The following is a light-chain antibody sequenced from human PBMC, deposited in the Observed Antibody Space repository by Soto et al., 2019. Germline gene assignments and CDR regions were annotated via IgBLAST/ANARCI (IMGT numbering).Light chain of an antibody. V-gene: IGLV2-23*01. Sequence: QSALTQPASVSGSPGQSITISCTGTSSDFGSYNLVSWYQQYPGKAPKLMIYGGSKRSSGVSTRFSGSESGNTASLTLSGLQAEDEADYYCCSFLPSGIIYVFGTGTKVTVL. J-gene: IGLJ1*01. CDR3: CSFLPSGIIYV. CDR1: SSDFGSYNL. CDR2: GGS.